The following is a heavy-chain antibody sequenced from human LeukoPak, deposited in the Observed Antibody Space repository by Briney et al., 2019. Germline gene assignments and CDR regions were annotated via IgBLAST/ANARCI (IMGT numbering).Heavy chain of an antibody. CDR1: GGSISSSSYY. Sequence: TLSLTCTVSGGSISSSSYYWGWIRQPAGKGLEWIGRIYTSGSTNYNPSLKSRVTMSVDTSKNQFSLKLSSVTAADTAVYYCARAETLAVAGTSDVYYYYMDVWGKGTTVTVSS. J-gene: IGHJ6*03. CDR3: ARAETLAVAGTSDVYYYYMDV. CDR2: IYTSGST. D-gene: IGHD6-19*01. V-gene: IGHV4-61*02.